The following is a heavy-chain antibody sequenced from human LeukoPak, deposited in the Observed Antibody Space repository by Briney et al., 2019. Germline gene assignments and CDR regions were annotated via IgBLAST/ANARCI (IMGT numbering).Heavy chain of an antibody. Sequence: SVKVSCKASGGTFSSYAISWVRQAPGQGLEWMGGIIPIFGTANYAQKFQGRVTITADKSTSTAYMELSSLRSEDTAVYYCARYDILTGYAPFDYWGQGILVTVSS. V-gene: IGHV1-69*06. D-gene: IGHD3-9*01. CDR1: GGTFSSYA. CDR2: IIPIFGTA. J-gene: IGHJ4*02. CDR3: ARYDILTGYAPFDY.